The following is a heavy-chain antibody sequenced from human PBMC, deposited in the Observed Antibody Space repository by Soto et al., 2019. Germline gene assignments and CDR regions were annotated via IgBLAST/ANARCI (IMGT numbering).Heavy chain of an antibody. Sequence: ASVKVSCKASGYTLTSYGISWVRQAPGQGLEWMGWINPSGGSTSYAQKLQGRVTMTRDTSTSTVYMELSSLRSEDTAVYYCASLGGYCSGGSCRSIDYWGQGTLVTVSS. CDR2: INPSGGST. V-gene: IGHV1-46*03. D-gene: IGHD2-15*01. J-gene: IGHJ4*02. CDR3: ASLGGYCSGGSCRSIDY. CDR1: GYTLTSYG.